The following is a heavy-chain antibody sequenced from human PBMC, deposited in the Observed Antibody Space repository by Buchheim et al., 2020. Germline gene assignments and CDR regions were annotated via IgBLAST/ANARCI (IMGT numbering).Heavy chain of an antibody. CDR1: GFTFSSYW. CDR2: IKQDGSEK. Sequence: EVQLVESGGGLVQPGGSLRLSCAASGFTFSSYWMSWVRQAPGKGLEWVANIKQDGSEKYYVDSVKGRFTISRDNAKNSLYLQMNSLRAEDTAVYYCARDYGDRYYYYYGMDVWGQGTT. D-gene: IGHD4-17*01. J-gene: IGHJ6*02. CDR3: ARDYGDRYYYYYGMDV. V-gene: IGHV3-7*01.